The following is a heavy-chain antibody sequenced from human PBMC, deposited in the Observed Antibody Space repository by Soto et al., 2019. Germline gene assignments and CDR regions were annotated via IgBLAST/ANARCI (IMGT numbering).Heavy chain of an antibody. CDR1: GFTFSKAG. CDR2: IKSKTDGGTT. V-gene: IGHV3-15*07. J-gene: IGHJ4*02. D-gene: IGHD4-17*01. Sequence: EVQLVESGGGLVKPGGSLSPSGAALGFTFSKAGRNWVPQAPGKGREGVGRIKSKTDGGTTDYAAPVKGRFTISRDDSKNTLYLQMNSLKTEDTAVYYCTTDENGDYDIHLNWGQGTLVTVSS. CDR3: TTDENGDYDIHLN.